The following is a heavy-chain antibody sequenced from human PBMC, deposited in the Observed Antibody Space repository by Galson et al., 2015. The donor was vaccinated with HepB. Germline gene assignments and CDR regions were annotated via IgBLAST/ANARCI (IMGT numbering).Heavy chain of an antibody. CDR3: AKTSSGWYKANGAVDI. Sequence: SLRLSCAASGFTFDDYAMHWVRQAPGKGLEWVSGISWNSGSIGYADSVKGRFTISRDNAKNSLYLQMNSLRAEDTALYYCAKTSSGWYKANGAVDIGGQGTMVTVSS. D-gene: IGHD6-19*01. J-gene: IGHJ3*02. CDR1: GFTFDDYA. V-gene: IGHV3-9*01. CDR2: ISWNSGSI.